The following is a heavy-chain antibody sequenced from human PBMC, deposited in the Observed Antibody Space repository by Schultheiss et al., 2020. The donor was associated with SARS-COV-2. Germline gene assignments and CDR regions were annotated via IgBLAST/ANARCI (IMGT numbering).Heavy chain of an antibody. CDR2: ISSSSSYI. CDR3: AKDNYYYGMDV. J-gene: IGHJ6*02. Sequence: GGSLRLSCAASGFTFSGYWMTWVRQAPGKGLEWVSYISSSSSYIYYADSVKGRFTISRDNAKNSLYLQMNSLRAEDTAVYYCAKDNYYYGMDVWGQGTTVTVSS. V-gene: IGHV3-21*05. CDR1: GFTFSGYW.